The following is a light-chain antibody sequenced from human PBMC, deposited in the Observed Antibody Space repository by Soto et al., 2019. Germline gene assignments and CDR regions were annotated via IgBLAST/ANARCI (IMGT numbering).Light chain of an antibody. V-gene: IGKV1-5*01. J-gene: IGKJ3*01. CDR1: QSISNY. CDR2: DAS. CDR3: QQFNSYST. Sequence: DIQMTQSPSTLSASVGDRVTITCRASQSISNYLAWYQQKPGKAPKLLIYDASTLQSGVPSRFSGSGSGTEFSLTITSLRPDDFATYYCQQFNSYSTFGPGTKVHIK.